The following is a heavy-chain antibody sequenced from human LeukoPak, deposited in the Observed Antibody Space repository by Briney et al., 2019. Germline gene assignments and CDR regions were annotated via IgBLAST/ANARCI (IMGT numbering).Heavy chain of an antibody. J-gene: IGHJ3*02. Sequence: SETLSLTCAVYGGSFSGYYWSWIRQPPGKGLEWIGEINHIESTNYNTSLNSRVTISVDTSKNQFSVTLNSVTSADTTIFYRVNQSALSYCGADWYLDSFDIWGQGTMVTVSS. CDR1: GGSFSGYY. CDR3: VNQSALSYCGADWYLDSFDI. D-gene: IGHD2-21*02. V-gene: IGHV4-34*01. CDR2: INHIEST.